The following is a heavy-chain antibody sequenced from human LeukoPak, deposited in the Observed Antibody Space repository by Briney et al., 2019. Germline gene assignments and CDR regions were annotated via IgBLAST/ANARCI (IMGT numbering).Heavy chain of an antibody. CDR2: INPDSGAT. J-gene: IGHJ4*02. CDR3: ARGVQGYGPTLYYFDY. D-gene: IGHD4-17*01. V-gene: IGHV1-2*02. CDR1: GCTFTGYY. Sequence: ASVKVSCKPSGCTFTGYYIHWVRQAPGQGLEWMGWINPDSGATNYAQEFQGRVTMTRDTSISTAYMEMSSLRPDDTAVFYCARGVQGYGPTLYYFDYWGQGTLVTVSS.